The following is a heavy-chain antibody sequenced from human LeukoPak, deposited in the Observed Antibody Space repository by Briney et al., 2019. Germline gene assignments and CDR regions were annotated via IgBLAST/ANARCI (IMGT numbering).Heavy chain of an antibody. CDR2: IYYSGST. CDR1: GGSISRYY. J-gene: IGHJ3*02. CDR3: ARDLGYCSSTSCYYAFDI. V-gene: IGHV4-59*01. D-gene: IGHD2-2*01. Sequence: SETLSLTCTVSGGSISRYYWSWVRQPPGEGLEWIGYIYYSGSTNYNPSLKSRVTISVDTSKNQFSLKLSSVTAADTAVYYWARDLGYCSSTSCYYAFDIWGQGTMVTVSS.